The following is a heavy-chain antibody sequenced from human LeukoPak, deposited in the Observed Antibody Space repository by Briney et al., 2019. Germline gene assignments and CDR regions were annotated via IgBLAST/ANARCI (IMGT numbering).Heavy chain of an antibody. V-gene: IGHV3-53*04. CDR2: MYSGGST. J-gene: IGHJ4*02. Sequence: GGSLRLSCAVSGFTVSSSYMSWVRQAPGKGLEWVSVMYSGGSTYYADSVKGRFTISRHNSKNTLYLEINSLRPDDTAVYYCARGGGDYNPFDYWGQGTLVTVSS. CDR3: ARGGGDYNPFDY. CDR1: GFTVSSSY. D-gene: IGHD4-17*01.